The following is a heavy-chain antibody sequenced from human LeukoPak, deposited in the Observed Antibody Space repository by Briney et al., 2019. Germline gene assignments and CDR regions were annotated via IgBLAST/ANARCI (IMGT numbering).Heavy chain of an antibody. CDR2: IYYSGST. V-gene: IGHV4-59*08. CDR1: GGSFSGYY. Sequence: PSETLSLTCAVYGGSFSGYYWSWIRQPPGKGLEWIGYIYYSGSTNYNPSLKSRVTISVDTSKNQFSLKLSSVTAADTAVYYCARLRGIVATIPYFDYWGQGTLVTVSS. J-gene: IGHJ4*02. D-gene: IGHD5-12*01. CDR3: ARLRGIVATIPYFDY.